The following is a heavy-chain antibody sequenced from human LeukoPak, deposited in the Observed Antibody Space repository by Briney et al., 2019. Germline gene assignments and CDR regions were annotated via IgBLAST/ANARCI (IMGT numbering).Heavy chain of an antibody. CDR3: ARCGSSWYEYYYYGMDV. D-gene: IGHD6-13*01. CDR1: GGSISSSSYY. CDR2: IYYSGST. J-gene: IGHJ6*02. Sequence: NPSETLSLTCTVSGGSISSSSYYWGWIRQPPGKGLEWIVSIYYSGSTYYNPSLKSRVTISVDTSKNQFSLKLSSVTAADTAVYYCARCGSSWYEYYYYGMDVWGQGTTVTVSS. V-gene: IGHV4-39*07.